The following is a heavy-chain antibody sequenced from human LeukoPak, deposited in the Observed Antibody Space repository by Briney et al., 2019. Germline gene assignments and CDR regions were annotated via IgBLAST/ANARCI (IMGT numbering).Heavy chain of an antibody. J-gene: IGHJ4*02. Sequence: ASVKVSCKASGYTFTNHYMHWVRQAPGQGLEWMGIINPSGGSTSYAQKFQGRVTMTRDTSTSTVYMELSSLRSEDTAVYYCARNQGTAGGYSGYDFDYWGQGTLATVSS. D-gene: IGHD5-12*01. V-gene: IGHV1-46*01. CDR3: ARNQGTAGGYSGYDFDY. CDR2: INPSGGST. CDR1: GYTFTNHY.